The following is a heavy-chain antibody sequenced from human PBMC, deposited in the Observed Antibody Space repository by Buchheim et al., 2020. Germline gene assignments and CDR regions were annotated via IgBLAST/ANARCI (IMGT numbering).Heavy chain of an antibody. J-gene: IGHJ4*02. D-gene: IGHD3-22*01. V-gene: IGHV3-33*01. Sequence: QVQLVESGGGVVQPGRSLRLSCAASGFTFSSYGMHWVRQAPGKGLEWVAVIRYDGSNKYYADSVKGRFTISRDNSKNTLYLEMNSLKAENTAVYYCAREAQETYYDADYFDYWGQGTL. CDR2: IRYDGSNK. CDR1: GFTFSSYG. CDR3: AREAQETYYDADYFDY.